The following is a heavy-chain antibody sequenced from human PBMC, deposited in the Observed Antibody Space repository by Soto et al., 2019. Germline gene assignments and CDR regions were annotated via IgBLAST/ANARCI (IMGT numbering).Heavy chain of an antibody. CDR3: ARDLVVVTASPYGMDV. J-gene: IGHJ6*02. Sequence: GGSLRLSCAASGFTFSRYGIHWVRQAPGKGLEWVAVVWYDGSKKYYADSVKGRFTISRDNSKDTGYLQMNSLRAEDTAIYYCARDLVVVTASPYGMDVWGQGTTVTVSS. D-gene: IGHD2-21*02. CDR2: VWYDGSKK. V-gene: IGHV3-33*01. CDR1: GFTFSRYG.